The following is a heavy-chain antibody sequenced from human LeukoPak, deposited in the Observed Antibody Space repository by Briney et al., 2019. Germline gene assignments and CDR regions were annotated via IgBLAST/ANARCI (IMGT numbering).Heavy chain of an antibody. Sequence: SETLSLTCTVSGGSISSYYWSWIRQPPGKGLEWIGYISYSGSINYNPSLKSRVTISVDMSKNQFSLKLSSVTAADTAVYYCARVPNYYDSSGYRRNIYFDYWGQGTLVTVSS. CDR3: ARVPNYYDSSGYRRNIYFDY. V-gene: IGHV4-59*01. J-gene: IGHJ4*02. D-gene: IGHD3-22*01. CDR1: GGSISSYY. CDR2: ISYSGSI.